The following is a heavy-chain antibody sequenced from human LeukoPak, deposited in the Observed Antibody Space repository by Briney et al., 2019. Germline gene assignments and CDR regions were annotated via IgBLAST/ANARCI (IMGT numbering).Heavy chain of an antibody. J-gene: IGHJ4*02. CDR2: ISYDGSNK. V-gene: IGHV3-30-3*01. CDR1: GFTFSSYA. Sequence: GGSLRLSCAASGFTFSSYAMHWVRQAPGKGLEWVAVISYDGSNKYYADSVKGRFTISRDNSKNTLYLQMNSLRAEDTAVYYCARELVTAIPSSYYFDYWGQGTLVTVSS. CDR3: ARELVTAIPSSYYFDY. D-gene: IGHD2-21*02.